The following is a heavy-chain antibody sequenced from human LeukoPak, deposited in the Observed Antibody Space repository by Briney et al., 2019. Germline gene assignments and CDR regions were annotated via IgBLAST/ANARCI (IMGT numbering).Heavy chain of an antibody. CDR3: STLTSRYLPDS. CDR1: GFTFSNAW. V-gene: IGHV3-15*07. J-gene: IGHJ4*02. CDR2: IKSKTDGGTT. Sequence: GGSLRLSCAASGFTFSNAWMNWVRQAPGKGLEWVGRIKSKTDGGTTDYAAPVKGRFTISRDDSKNMLYLQMNGLKSEDTAVYYCSTLTSRYLPDSWGQGTLVTVSS. D-gene: IGHD3-9*01.